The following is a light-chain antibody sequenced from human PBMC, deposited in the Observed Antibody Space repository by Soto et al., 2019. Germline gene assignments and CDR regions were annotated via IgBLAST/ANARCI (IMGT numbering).Light chain of an antibody. Sequence: DIQMTQSPSSLSASLGDRVSLTCRAGQNVCSFVNWYQQKPGKAPRLLIYATSNLQGGVTSRISGSGSGTEFTLTISSLQPEDFATYFCQQSYSAQYTFGQGTKVDIX. CDR3: QQSYSAQYT. CDR1: QNVCSF. V-gene: IGKV1-39*01. J-gene: IGKJ2*01. CDR2: ATS.